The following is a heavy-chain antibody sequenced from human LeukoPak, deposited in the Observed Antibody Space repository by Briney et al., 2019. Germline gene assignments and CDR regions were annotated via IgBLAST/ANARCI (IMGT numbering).Heavy chain of an antibody. CDR3: ASDMVRGVNYYYYYGMDV. J-gene: IGHJ6*02. Sequence: GGSLRLSCAASGFTLSSYGMHWVRQAPGKGLEWVAVIGYDGSNKYYADSVKGRFTISRDNSKNTLYLQMNSLRAEDTAVYYCASDMVRGVNYYYYYGMDVWGQGTKVTVSS. CDR2: IGYDGSNK. CDR1: GFTLSSYG. V-gene: IGHV3-33*01. D-gene: IGHD3-10*01.